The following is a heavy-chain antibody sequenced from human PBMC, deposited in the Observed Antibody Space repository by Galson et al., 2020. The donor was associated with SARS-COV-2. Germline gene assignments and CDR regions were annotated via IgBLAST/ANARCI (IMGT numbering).Heavy chain of an antibody. V-gene: IGHV4-59*01. CDR2: IYYSGST. D-gene: IGHD3-3*01. CDR1: GGSISSYY. Sequence: SETLSLTCTVSGGSISSYYWSWIRQPPGKGLEWIGYIYYSGSTNYNPSLKSRVTISVDTSKNQFSLKLSSVTAADTAVYYCARAAQTYYDFWTGYYNAPHFDYWGQGTLVTVSS. J-gene: IGHJ4*02. CDR3: ARAAQTYYDFWTGYYNAPHFDY.